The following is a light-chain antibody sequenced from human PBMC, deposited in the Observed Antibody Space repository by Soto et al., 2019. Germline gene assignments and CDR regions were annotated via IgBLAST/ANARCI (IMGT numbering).Light chain of an antibody. V-gene: IGKV3-15*01. J-gene: IGKJ5*01. Sequence: EIVMTQSPATLSVSPGERATISCRASQSISSNLGWYQQRPGQAPRLLIYGASTRATGLPARFSGSGSGTEFTLTISSLQSEDFAVYYCQQYNTWRSITFGQGTRLEIK. CDR2: GAS. CDR3: QQYNTWRSIT. CDR1: QSISSN.